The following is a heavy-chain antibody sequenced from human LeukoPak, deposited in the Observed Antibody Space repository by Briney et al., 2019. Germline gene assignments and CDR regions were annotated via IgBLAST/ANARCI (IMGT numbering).Heavy chain of an antibody. V-gene: IGHV5-51*01. CDR1: GCTFTTCW. CDR2: IYPSDSDT. Sequence: GESLKISCKGSGCTFTTCWIGWVRQMPGKGLEWMGIIYPSDSDTTYSPSFQGQVTISADKSINTAYLHWSSLKASDTAMYYCARLYGTKIDYWGQGTLVTVSS. J-gene: IGHJ4*02. CDR3: ARLYGTKIDY. D-gene: IGHD1-26*01.